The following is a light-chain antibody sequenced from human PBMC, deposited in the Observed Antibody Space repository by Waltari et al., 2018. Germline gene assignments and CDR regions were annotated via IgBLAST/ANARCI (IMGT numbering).Light chain of an antibody. V-gene: IGLV2-23*02. J-gene: IGLJ1*01. Sequence: QSALTQPASVSGSPGRSITISCTGTSSDVGGYNYVSWYQQHPGKAPKLMIYDVSKRPSGVSNRFSGSKSGNTASLTISGLQAEDEADYYCCSYAGSSTFYVFGTGTKVTVL. CDR1: SSDVGGYNY. CDR3: CSYAGSSTFYV. CDR2: DVS.